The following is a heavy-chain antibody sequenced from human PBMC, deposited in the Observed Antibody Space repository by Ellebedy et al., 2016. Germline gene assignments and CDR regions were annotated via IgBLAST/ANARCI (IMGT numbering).Heavy chain of an antibody. CDR2: VYRTGST. D-gene: IGHD3-22*01. Sequence: SETLSLXCTVSGDSIFNAGAYWSWIRQPPGKTLEWIGYVYRTGSTKLNPSLKSRVTMSVDTSKNHFSLKLNSVNAADTAVYYCARGLYFDSSGYYYWFDPWGQGTLVTVSS. CDR1: GDSIFNAGAY. J-gene: IGHJ5*01. V-gene: IGHV4-61*03. CDR3: ARGLYFDSSGYYYWFDP.